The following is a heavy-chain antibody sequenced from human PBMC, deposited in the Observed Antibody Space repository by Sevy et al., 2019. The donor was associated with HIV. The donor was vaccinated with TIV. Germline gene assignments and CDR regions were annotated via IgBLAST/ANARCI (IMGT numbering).Heavy chain of an antibody. V-gene: IGHV1-2*02. D-gene: IGHD3-22*01. CDR3: AGLRYSDPSGQYYGGGADYFDY. CDR1: GYTFSVHY. J-gene: IGHJ4*02. Sequence: ASVKVSCSTSGYTFSVHYIYWVRQAAGQGLEWMGWINPNTGDTNFSPKFQGRVTMTRDSSINTAYMELVRLTSADTAMNFCAGLRYSDPSGQYYGGGADYFDYWGQGTLVTVSS. CDR2: INPNTGDT.